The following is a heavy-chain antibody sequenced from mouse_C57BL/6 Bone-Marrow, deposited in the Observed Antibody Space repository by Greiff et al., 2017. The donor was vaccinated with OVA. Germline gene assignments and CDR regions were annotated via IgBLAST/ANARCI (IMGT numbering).Heavy chain of an antibody. CDR1: GYAFTNYL. CDR2: INPGSGGT. CDR3: ARWRPHYYAMDY. Sequence: VQVVESGAELVRPGTSVKVSCKASGYAFTNYLIEWVKQRPGQGLEWIGVINPGSGGTNYNEKFKGKATLTADKSSSTAYMQLSSLTSEDSAVYFCARWRPHYYAMDYWGQGTSVTVSS. V-gene: IGHV1-54*01. J-gene: IGHJ4*01.